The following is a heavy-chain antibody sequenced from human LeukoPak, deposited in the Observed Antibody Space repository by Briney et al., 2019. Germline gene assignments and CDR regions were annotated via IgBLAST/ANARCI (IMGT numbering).Heavy chain of an antibody. CDR3: ASVRLAVAGTAPGAFDI. Sequence: ASVKVSCKASGYTFTSYDINWVRQATGQGLEWMGWMNPNSSNTGYAQKFQGRVTMTRNTSISTAYMELSSLRSEDTAVYYCASVRLAVAGTAPGAFDIWGQGTMVTVSS. V-gene: IGHV1-8*01. D-gene: IGHD6-19*01. J-gene: IGHJ3*02. CDR1: GYTFTSYD. CDR2: MNPNSSNT.